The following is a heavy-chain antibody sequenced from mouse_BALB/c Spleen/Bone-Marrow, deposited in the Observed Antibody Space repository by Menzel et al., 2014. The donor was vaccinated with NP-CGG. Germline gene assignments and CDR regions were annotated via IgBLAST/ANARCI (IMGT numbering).Heavy chain of an antibody. CDR3: TRDPFYYGSSYAMDC. V-gene: IGHV5-6-4*01. CDR2: ISSGGSYT. Sequence: EVQRVESGGGLVKPGGSLKLSCAASGFTFSGYTMSWVRQTPEKRLEWVATISSGGSYTYYPDSVKGRFTISRDNAKNTLYLQMSSLKSEDTAMYYCTRDPFYYGSSYAMDCWGQGTSVTVSS. D-gene: IGHD1-1*01. CDR1: GFTFSGYT. J-gene: IGHJ4*01.